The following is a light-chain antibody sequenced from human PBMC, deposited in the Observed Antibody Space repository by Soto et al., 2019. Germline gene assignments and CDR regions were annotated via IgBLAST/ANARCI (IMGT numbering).Light chain of an antibody. CDR2: EDN. V-gene: IGLV6-57*01. CDR1: SGNIASNY. Sequence: NFMLTQPHSVSESPGKTVTISCTRSSGNIASNYVQWYQQRPGSSPTTVIYEDNLRPSGVPDRFSGSIDSSSNSASLTISGLKTEDEADYYCRSYDSSNVLFGGGTKLTVL. CDR3: RSYDSSNVL. J-gene: IGLJ2*01.